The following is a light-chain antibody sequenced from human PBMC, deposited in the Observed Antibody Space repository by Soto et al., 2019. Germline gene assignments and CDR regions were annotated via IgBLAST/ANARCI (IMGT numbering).Light chain of an antibody. Sequence: DIQMTQSPSTLSASVGDRVTITCRASQSISSWLAWYQQKPGKAPKLLIYDASSLESGGPSRFSGSGSGTDFTLTISSLQPEDFATYSCQQLNSYPWTFGQGTKVDIK. CDR2: DAS. J-gene: IGKJ1*01. V-gene: IGKV1-5*01. CDR3: QQLNSYPWT. CDR1: QSISSW.